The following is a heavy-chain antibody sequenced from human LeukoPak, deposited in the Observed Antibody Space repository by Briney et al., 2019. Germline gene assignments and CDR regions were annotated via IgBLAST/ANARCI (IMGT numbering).Heavy chain of an antibody. CDR1: GFTVSSNY. Sequence: PGGSLRLSCAASGFTVSSNYMSWVRQAPGKGLEWVSVIYSGGSTYYADSVKGRFTISRDNSKNTLYLQMNSLRAGDTAVYYCARVRYCSSTSCSNFDYWGQGTLVTVSS. CDR2: IYSGGST. J-gene: IGHJ4*02. V-gene: IGHV3-66*02. CDR3: ARVRYCSSTSCSNFDY. D-gene: IGHD2-2*01.